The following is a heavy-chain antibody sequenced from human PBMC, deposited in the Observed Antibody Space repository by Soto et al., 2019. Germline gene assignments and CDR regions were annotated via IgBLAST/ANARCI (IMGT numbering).Heavy chain of an antibody. CDR3: ARLTIWGYDMKYYYYYGMNV. D-gene: IGHD5-12*01. CDR1: GGSISSSSYY. J-gene: IGHJ6*02. Sequence: SETLSLTCTVSGGSISSSSYYWGWIRQPPGKGLEWIGSIYYSGSTYYNPSLKSRVTISVDTSKNQFSLKLSSVTAADTAVYYCARLTIWGYDMKYYYYYGMNVWGQGTTVTVPS. CDR2: IYYSGST. V-gene: IGHV4-39*01.